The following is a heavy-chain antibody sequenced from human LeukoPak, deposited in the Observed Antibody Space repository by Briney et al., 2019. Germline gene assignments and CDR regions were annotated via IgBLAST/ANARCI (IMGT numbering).Heavy chain of an antibody. CDR3: ARDAQPQLVPYYYYYMDV. CDR2: IRHDGSNK. Sequence: GGSLRLSCAASGFTFSSYGMHWVRQAPGKGLEWVAFIRHDGSNKYYADSAKGRFTISRDNSKNTLYLQMNSLRAGDTAVYYCARDAQPQLVPYYYYYMDVWGKGTTVTVSS. V-gene: IGHV3-30*02. J-gene: IGHJ6*03. D-gene: IGHD6-13*01. CDR1: GFTFSSYG.